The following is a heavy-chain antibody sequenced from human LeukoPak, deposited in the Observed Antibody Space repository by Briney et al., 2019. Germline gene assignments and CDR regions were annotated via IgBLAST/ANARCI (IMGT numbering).Heavy chain of an antibody. J-gene: IGHJ4*02. D-gene: IGHD6-19*01. V-gene: IGHV3-7*04. CDR1: GFTFSSYS. CDR2: IKQDGSEK. CDR3: ARARPSSGWYTYYFDY. Sequence: GGSLRLSCAASGFTFSSYSMSWVRQAPGKGLEWVANIKQDGSEKYYVDFVKGRFTISRDNAKNSLYLQMSSLRAEDTAVYYCARARPSSGWYTYYFDYWGQGTLVTVSS.